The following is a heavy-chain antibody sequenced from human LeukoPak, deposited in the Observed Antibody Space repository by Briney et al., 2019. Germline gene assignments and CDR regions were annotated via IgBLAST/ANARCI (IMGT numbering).Heavy chain of an antibody. CDR3: ARSFPCSSSAVDY. J-gene: IGHJ4*02. Sequence: GGSLRLSCAPSGFTLSYNYMSWLRQAPGKGLEWVSYISGSSIYTRYADSVKGRFTISRDNAKNSLYLQMSSLRAEDTAVYYSARSFPCSSSAVDYGGQGTLVTVSS. CDR1: GFTLSYNY. V-gene: IGHV3-11*06. D-gene: IGHD6-6*01. CDR2: ISGSSIYT.